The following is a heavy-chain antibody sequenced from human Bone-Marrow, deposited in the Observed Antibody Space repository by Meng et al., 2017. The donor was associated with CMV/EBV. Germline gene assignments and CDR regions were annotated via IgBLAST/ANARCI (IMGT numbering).Heavy chain of an antibody. D-gene: IGHD3-22*01. CDR2: IRYDGSNK. CDR3: VLSSSGYYTPFDY. V-gene: IGHV3-30*02. CDR1: GFTFSSYS. J-gene: IGHJ4*02. Sequence: GESLKISCAASGFTFSSYSMNWVRQAPGKGLEWVAFIRYDGSNKYYADSVKGRFTISRDNSKNTLYLQMNSLRAEDTAVYYSVLSSSGYYTPFDYWGEGTLVTASS.